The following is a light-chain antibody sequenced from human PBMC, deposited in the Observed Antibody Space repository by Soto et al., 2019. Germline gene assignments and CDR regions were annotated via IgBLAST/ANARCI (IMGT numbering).Light chain of an antibody. Sequence: QSALTQPASVSGSPGQSITISCAGTRTDVGGYDYVSWYQQRPGKAPKVMIYEVTKRPSGVSNRFSGSKSGNTASLTISGAQAEDEADYSCCSYAGDNSYVFGTGTKVTV. J-gene: IGLJ1*01. CDR3: CSYAGDNSYV. CDR2: EVT. V-gene: IGLV2-14*01. CDR1: RTDVGGYDY.